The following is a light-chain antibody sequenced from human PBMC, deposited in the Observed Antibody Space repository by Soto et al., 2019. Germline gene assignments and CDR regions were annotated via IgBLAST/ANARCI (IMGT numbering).Light chain of an antibody. CDR1: QTSATF. V-gene: IGKV1-39*01. Sequence: DIQMTQIPSSLSASVGDRVTVTCRTSQTSATFINWYQQKPGAAPRLLIYEATNLQSGVPSRFSGSGSGTDFALTISSLQPEDFATYFCQQSYNFLFTFGPGTKVDIK. CDR3: QQSYNFLFT. CDR2: EAT. J-gene: IGKJ3*01.